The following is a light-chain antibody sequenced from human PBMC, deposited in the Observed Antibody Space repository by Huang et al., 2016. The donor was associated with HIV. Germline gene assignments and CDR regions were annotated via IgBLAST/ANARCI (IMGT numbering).Light chain of an antibody. CDR2: GAS. CDR1: QSVGHY. Sequence: EIVMTQSPVTLSVFPGERATLSSRASQSVGHYLAWFQQKPGQPPRLLIYGASTRVTGIPVRFSGSGSWTEFTLTISSLQSEDFAVYYCQQCNKWPPLTFGQGTKVEVK. CDR3: QQCNKWPPLT. J-gene: IGKJ1*01. V-gene: IGKV3-15*01.